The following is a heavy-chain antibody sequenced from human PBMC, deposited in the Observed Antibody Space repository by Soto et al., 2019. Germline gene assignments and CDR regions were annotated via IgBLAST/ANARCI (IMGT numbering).Heavy chain of an antibody. CDR3: ATGDLDYSGYDPKDFDY. V-gene: IGHV1-24*01. J-gene: IGHJ4*02. CDR1: GYTLTELS. Sequence: ASVKVSFKVSGYTLTELSMPWVLQAPGKGIEWMGGFDPEDGETIYAQKFQGRVTMTEDTSTDTAYMELSSLRSEDTAVYYCATGDLDYSGYDPKDFDYWGQGTLVTVSS. D-gene: IGHD5-12*01. CDR2: FDPEDGET.